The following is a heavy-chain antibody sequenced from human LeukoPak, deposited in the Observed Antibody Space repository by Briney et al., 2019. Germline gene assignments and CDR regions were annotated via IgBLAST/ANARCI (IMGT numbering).Heavy chain of an antibody. Sequence: QAGGSLRLSCAASGFTFSSYAMSWVRQAPGKGLEWVSAVTASAGNTYYTDSVKGRFTISRDNSKNTLYLQVNSLRAEDTAVYYCANGDYYGSGSTFKNGMDVWGQGTTVTVSS. D-gene: IGHD3-10*01. CDR2: VTASAGNT. CDR1: GFTFSSYA. J-gene: IGHJ6*02. CDR3: ANGDYYGSGSTFKNGMDV. V-gene: IGHV3-23*01.